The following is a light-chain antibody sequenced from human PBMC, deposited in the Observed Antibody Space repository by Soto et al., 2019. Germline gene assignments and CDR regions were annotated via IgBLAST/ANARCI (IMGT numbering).Light chain of an antibody. J-gene: IGKJ1*01. V-gene: IGKV1-39*01. CDR3: QQSFSTTWA. CDR2: AAS. CDR1: QTILTY. Sequence: DIRMTQSPSSLSASVGDRVTITCRASQTILTYLNWYQQKPGKAPKLLIYAASSLQSGVPSRFSGGGSATDFTLTISSLQPEDFSTYYCQQSFSTTWAFGHGTKVEIK.